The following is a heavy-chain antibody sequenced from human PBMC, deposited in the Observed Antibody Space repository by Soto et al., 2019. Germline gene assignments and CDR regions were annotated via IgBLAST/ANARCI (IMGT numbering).Heavy chain of an antibody. CDR3: ASTTIFGVVIIIPY. J-gene: IGHJ4*02. Sequence: SETLSLTCTVSGGSISSSSYYWGWIRQPPGKGLEWIGSIYYSGSTYYNPSFKSRVTISVDTSKNQFSLKLSSVTAADTAVYYCASTTIFGVVIIIPYWGQGTLVTVSS. CDR1: GGSISSSSYY. CDR2: IYYSGST. D-gene: IGHD3-3*01. V-gene: IGHV4-39*01.